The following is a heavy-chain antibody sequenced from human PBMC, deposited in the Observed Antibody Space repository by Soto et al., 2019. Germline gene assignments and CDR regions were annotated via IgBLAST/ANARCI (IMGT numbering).Heavy chain of an antibody. CDR2: IYYSGSA. CDR1: GGSISSSSYY. CDR3: ARHQSHSSSYVDP. Sequence: SETLSLTCTVSGGSISSSSYYWGWIRQPPGKGLEWIGSIYYSGSAYYNPSLKSRVTISVDTSKNQFSLKLSSVTAADTAVYYCARHQSHSSSYVDPWGQGTLVTVS. V-gene: IGHV4-39*01. D-gene: IGHD6-13*01. J-gene: IGHJ5*02.